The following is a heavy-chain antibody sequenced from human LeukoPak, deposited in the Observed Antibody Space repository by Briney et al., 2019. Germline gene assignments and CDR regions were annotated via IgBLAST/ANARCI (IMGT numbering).Heavy chain of an antibody. CDR2: IYSGGGTTK. CDR3: VVILVPGGVWHFDL. CDR1: GLTFRNYG. V-gene: IGHV3-33*03. J-gene: IGHJ2*01. Sequence: GTPLRLSCVASGLTFRNYGFHWVRQAPGKGLEWVAIIYSGGGTTKYYAESVKDRYTITRDDSRDTLYLQMNSLRAEDTAVYYCVVILVPGGVWHFDLWGRGTLVTVSS. D-gene: IGHD2-2*01.